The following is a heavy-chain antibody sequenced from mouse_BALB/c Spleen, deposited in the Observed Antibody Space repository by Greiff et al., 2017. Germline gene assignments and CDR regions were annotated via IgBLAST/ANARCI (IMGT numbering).Heavy chain of an antibody. CDR1: GFTFSSYG. Sequence: EVHLVESGGGLVQPGGSLKLSCAASGFTFSSYGMSWVRQTPDKRLELVATINSNGGSTYYPDSVKGRFTISRDNAKNTLYLQMSSLKSEDTAMYYCARDGTTATLYFDVWGAGTTVTVSS. CDR2: INSNGGST. J-gene: IGHJ1*01. D-gene: IGHD1-2*01. V-gene: IGHV5-6-3*01. CDR3: ARDGTTATLYFDV.